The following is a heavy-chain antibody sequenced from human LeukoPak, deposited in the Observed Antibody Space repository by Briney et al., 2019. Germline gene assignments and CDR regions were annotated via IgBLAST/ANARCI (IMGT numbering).Heavy chain of an antibody. D-gene: IGHD3-22*01. Sequence: SQTLSLTCTVSGDSISSGSYYWSWIRQPPGKGLEWIGEINHSGSTNYNPSLKSRVTISVDTSKNQFSLKLSSVTAADTAVYYCARVDRYYYDNAFDIWGQGTMVTVSS. V-gene: IGHV4-30-2*01. CDR3: ARVDRYYYDNAFDI. CDR2: INHSGST. J-gene: IGHJ3*02. CDR1: GDSISSGSYY.